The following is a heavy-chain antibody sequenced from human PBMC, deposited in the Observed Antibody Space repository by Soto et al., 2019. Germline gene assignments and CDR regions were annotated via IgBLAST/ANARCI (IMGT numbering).Heavy chain of an antibody. J-gene: IGHJ4*02. CDR2: IVPMLRTP. CDR1: GGSFSDYA. D-gene: IGHD1-26*01. Sequence: QVQLVQSGAGVKKPGSSVKVSCKASGGSFSDYAINWVRQAPGPGLEWMGGIVPMLRTPNYARKFQGRVTITADESTSTVSMELTSLTSDDTAVYYCARGLGGSYFPFDYWGQGTLVTVSS. CDR3: ARGLGGSYFPFDY. V-gene: IGHV1-69*11.